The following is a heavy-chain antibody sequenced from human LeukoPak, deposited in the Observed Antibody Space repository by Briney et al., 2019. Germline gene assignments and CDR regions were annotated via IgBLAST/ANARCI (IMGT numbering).Heavy chain of an antibody. V-gene: IGHV3-23*01. CDR2: ISGSGGST. J-gene: IGHJ5*02. CDR1: GFTFSSYA. D-gene: IGHD1-7*01. CDR3: VKPFNWNYVNWFDP. Sequence: GGSLRLSCAASGFTFSSYAMSWVRQAPGKGLEWVSAISGSGGSTYYADSVKGRFTISRDNSKNTLYLQMNSLRAEDTAVYYCVKPFNWNYVNWFDPWGQGTLVTVSS.